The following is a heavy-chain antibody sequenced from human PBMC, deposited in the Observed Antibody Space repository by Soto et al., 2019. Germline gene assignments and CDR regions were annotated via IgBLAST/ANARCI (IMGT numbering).Heavy chain of an antibody. V-gene: IGHV4-59*01. J-gene: IGHJ4*02. D-gene: IGHD2-15*01. CDR3: ARARGHPYKYCSGDDCYSPYFGY. CDR2: VYYSGST. CDR1: GGSISSYY. Sequence: SETLSLTCNVSGGSISSYYWSWIRQPPGKGLEWIGYVYYSGSTNYNPSLKSRVTISVDTSKNQFSLDLRSVTAADTAMYYCARARGHPYKYCSGDDCYSPYFGYWGQGTLVTVSS.